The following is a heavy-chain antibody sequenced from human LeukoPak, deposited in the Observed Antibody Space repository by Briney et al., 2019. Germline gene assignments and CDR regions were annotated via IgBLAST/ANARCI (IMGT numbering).Heavy chain of an antibody. CDR1: GGSISSGGYY. V-gene: IGHV4-31*03. CDR3: AREEINWNTFDY. J-gene: IGHJ4*02. Sequence: SETLSLTCTVSGGSISSGGYYWRWIRQHPGTGLEWIGYIYYSGSTYYNPSLKSRVTISVDTSKNQFSLKLSSVTAADTAVYYCAREEINWNTFDYWGQGTLVTVSS. CDR2: IYYSGST. D-gene: IGHD1-1*01.